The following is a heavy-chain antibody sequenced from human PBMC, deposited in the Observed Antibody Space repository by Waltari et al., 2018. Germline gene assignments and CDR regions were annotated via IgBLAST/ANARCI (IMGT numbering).Heavy chain of an antibody. D-gene: IGHD2-15*01. J-gene: IGHJ4*02. CDR3: ARALGGPDDY. CDR2: IKQDGSEK. Sequence: EVQLVESGGGLVQPGGSLRLSCAASGFTISSYWMSWVRQAPGKGLEWVANIKQDGSEKYYVDSVKGRFTISRDNAKNSLYLQMNSLRAEDTAVYYCARALGGPDDYWGQGTLVTVSS. CDR1: GFTISSYW. V-gene: IGHV3-7*03.